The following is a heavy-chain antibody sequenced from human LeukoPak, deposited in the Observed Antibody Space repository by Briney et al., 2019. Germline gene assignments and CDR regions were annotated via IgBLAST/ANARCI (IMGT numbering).Heavy chain of an antibody. CDR2: IYSGGST. Sequence: GSLCPSPAASGFTLFSNYIGWVRQAPGKGLEWVSVIYSGGSTYYADSVKGRFTISRHNSKNTLYLQMNSLRAEDTAVYYCARRYYDRRGYLYYSDDWG. J-gene: IGHJ4*01. D-gene: IGHD3-22*01. CDR3: ARRYYDRRGYLYYSDD. CDR1: GFTLFSNY. V-gene: IGHV3-53*04.